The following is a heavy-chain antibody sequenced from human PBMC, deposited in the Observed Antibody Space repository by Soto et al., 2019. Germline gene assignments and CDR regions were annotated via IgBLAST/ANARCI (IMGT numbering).Heavy chain of an antibody. CDR1: GFTFSSYS. Sequence: SLRLSCAASGFTFSSYSMNWVRQAPGKGLEWVSSISSSSSYIYYADSVKGRFTISRDNAKNSLYLQMNSLRAEDTAVYYCAKGGGSSSYYFDYWGQGTLVTVSS. V-gene: IGHV3-21*01. CDR3: AKGGGSSSYYFDY. D-gene: IGHD6-13*01. J-gene: IGHJ4*02. CDR2: ISSSSSYI.